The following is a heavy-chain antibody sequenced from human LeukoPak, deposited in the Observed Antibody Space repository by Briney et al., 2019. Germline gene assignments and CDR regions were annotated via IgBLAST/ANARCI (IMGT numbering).Heavy chain of an antibody. Sequence: GGSLRLSCAASGFTFSSYSMNWVRQAPRKGLEWVSSISSSSSYIYYADSVKGRFTISRDNAKNSLYLQMNSLRAEDTAVYYCARDDIVATTHFDYWGQGTLVTVSS. J-gene: IGHJ4*02. V-gene: IGHV3-21*01. CDR2: ISSSSSYI. CDR3: ARDDIVATTHFDY. CDR1: GFTFSSYS. D-gene: IGHD5-12*01.